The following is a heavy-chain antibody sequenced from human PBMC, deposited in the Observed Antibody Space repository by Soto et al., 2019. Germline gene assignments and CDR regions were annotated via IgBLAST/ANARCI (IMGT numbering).Heavy chain of an antibody. J-gene: IGHJ2*01. V-gene: IGHV1-69*01. Sequence: QVQLVQSGAEVKKPGSSVKVSCKASGGTFSSYAISWVRQAPGQGLEWMGGIIPIFGTANYAQKFQGRVTITADESTSTAYMELSSLRSEDTAVYYCAREGSRNYYYDSSGYPLGYFDLWGRGTLVTVSS. D-gene: IGHD3-22*01. CDR1: GGTFSSYA. CDR3: AREGSRNYYYDSSGYPLGYFDL. CDR2: IIPIFGTA.